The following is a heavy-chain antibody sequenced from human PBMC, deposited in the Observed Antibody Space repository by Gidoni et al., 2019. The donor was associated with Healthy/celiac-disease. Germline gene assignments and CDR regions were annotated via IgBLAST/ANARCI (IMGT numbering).Heavy chain of an antibody. CDR3: AREGDGVFWSGYYSNYYYYGMDV. J-gene: IGHJ6*02. CDR2: IWYDGSNK. D-gene: IGHD3-3*01. Sequence: QVQLVESGGGVVQPGRSLRLSCAASGFTFSSYGMHWVRQAPGKGLEWVAVIWYDGSNKYYADSVKGRFTISRDNSKNTLYLQMNSLRAEDTAVYYCAREGDGVFWSGYYSNYYYYGMDVWGQGTTVTVSS. CDR1: GFTFSSYG. V-gene: IGHV3-33*01.